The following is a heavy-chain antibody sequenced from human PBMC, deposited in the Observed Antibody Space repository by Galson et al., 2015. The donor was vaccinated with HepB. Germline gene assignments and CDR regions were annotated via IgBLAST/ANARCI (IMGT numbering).Heavy chain of an antibody. CDR2: ISGSGGST. CDR3: AKIPPRGVGTPHDDYYYGMDV. Sequence: SLRLSCAASGFTFSSYAMSWVRQAPGKGLEWVSAISGSGGSTYYADSVKGRFTISRDNSKNTLYLQMNSLRAEDTAVYYCAKIPPRGVGTPHDDYYYGMDVWGQGTTVTVSS. CDR1: GFTFSSYA. J-gene: IGHJ6*02. D-gene: IGHD1-7*01. V-gene: IGHV3-23*01.